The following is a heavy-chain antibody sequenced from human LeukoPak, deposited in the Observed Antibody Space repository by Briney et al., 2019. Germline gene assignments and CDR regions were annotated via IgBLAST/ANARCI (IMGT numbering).Heavy chain of an antibody. Sequence: VASVKVSCKASGYTFTGYYMHWVRQAPGQGLEWMGWINPNSGGTNYAQKFQGRVTTTRDTSISTAYMELSRLRSDDTAVYYCARDFKASDVWGQGTTVTVSS. J-gene: IGHJ6*02. CDR1: GYTFTGYY. CDR2: INPNSGGT. CDR3: ARDFKASDV. V-gene: IGHV1-2*02. D-gene: IGHD1-26*01.